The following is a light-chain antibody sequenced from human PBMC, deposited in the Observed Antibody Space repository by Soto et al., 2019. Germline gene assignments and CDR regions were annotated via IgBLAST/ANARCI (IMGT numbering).Light chain of an antibody. CDR3: QQYHSSSPGT. J-gene: IGKJ2*01. CDR2: DAS. V-gene: IGKV1-5*01. Sequence: GDRVTITCRASQTISNWLAWYQQKPGKAPKALIYDASSLESGVPSRFSGSGSGTEFTLTISRLQPDDSATYYCQQYHSSSPGTFGQGTKVEIK. CDR1: QTISNW.